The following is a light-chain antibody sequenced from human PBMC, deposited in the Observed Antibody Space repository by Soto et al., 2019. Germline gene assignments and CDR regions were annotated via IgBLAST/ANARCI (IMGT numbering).Light chain of an antibody. CDR1: QSLLHSNGYNY. CDR3: QQSYSTPPT. V-gene: IGKV2-28*01. J-gene: IGKJ1*01. CDR2: AAS. Sequence: DILITQSPLSLPVTPGEPASISCRSSQSLLHSNGYNYLDWYLQKPGQSPQLLIYAASSLQSGVPSRFSGSGSGTDFTLTISSLQPEDFATYYCQQSYSTPPTFGQGTKVDIK.